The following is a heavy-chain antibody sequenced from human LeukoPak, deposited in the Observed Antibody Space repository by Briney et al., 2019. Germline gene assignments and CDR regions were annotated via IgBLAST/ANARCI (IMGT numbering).Heavy chain of an antibody. J-gene: IGHJ3*02. CDR1: GDSISSGDYY. Sequence: SETLSLTCTVSGDSISSGDYYWSCIRQPAGKGLEWIGRISSSGSTNYNPSLKSRVTVSVDTSKNQFSLKLSSVTAADTAVYFCARGPYSYDSSGAFDIWGQGTMVTVSS. CDR3: ARGPYSYDSSGAFDI. CDR2: ISSSGST. D-gene: IGHD3-22*01. V-gene: IGHV4-61*02.